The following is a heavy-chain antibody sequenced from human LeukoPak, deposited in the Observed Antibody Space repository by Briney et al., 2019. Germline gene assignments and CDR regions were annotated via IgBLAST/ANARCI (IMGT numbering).Heavy chain of an antibody. CDR3: AREYSSSWYGYFDY. D-gene: IGHD6-13*01. Sequence: GGSLRLSCAASGFTFSSYSMNWVRQAPGKGLEWVSSISSDTSYIYYADSVKGRFTISRDNAKNSLFLQMNSLRAEDTAVYYCAREYSSSWYGYFDYWGQGTLVTVSS. CDR1: GFTFSSYS. J-gene: IGHJ4*02. CDR2: ISSDTSYI. V-gene: IGHV3-21*01.